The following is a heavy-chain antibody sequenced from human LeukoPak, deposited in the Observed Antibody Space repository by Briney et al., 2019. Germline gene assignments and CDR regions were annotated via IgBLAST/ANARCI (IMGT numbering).Heavy chain of an antibody. CDR1: GGSISSYY. CDR3: ARGSPYYDYVWGSYRLNYFDY. D-gene: IGHD3-16*02. V-gene: IGHV4-59*01. Sequence: SETLSLTCTVSGGSISSYYWSWIRQPPGKGLEWIGYIYYSGSTNYNPSLKSRVTISVDTSKNQFSLKLSSVTAADTAVYYCARGSPYYDYVWGSYRLNYFDYWGQGTLVTVSS. J-gene: IGHJ4*02. CDR2: IYYSGST.